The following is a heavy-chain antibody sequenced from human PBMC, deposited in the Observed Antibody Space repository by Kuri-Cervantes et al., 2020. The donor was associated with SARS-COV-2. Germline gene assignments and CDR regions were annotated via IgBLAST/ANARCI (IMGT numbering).Heavy chain of an antibody. CDR1: GGTFSSYT. CDR2: IIPILGIA. V-gene: IGHV1-69*02. CDR3: ARWGNYYDFWSGDNWFDP. J-gene: IGHJ5*02. D-gene: IGHD3-3*01. Sequence: SVKVSCKASGGTFSSYTISWVRQAPGQGLEWMGRIIPILGIANYAQKFQGRVTITADKSTSTAYMELSSLRSEDTAVYYCARWGNYYDFWSGDNWFDPWGQGNLVHVDS.